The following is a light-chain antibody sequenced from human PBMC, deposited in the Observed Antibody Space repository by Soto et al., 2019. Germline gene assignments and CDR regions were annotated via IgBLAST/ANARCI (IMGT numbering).Light chain of an antibody. CDR2: AAS. V-gene: IGKV1-39*01. Sequence: DIHMTQSPSSLSASVGDEVTITCRASQSISSYLNWYQQKPGKAPKLLIYAASSLQSGVPSRFSGSGSGTDFTLSISSLQPEDFATYFCQQVDSYPITFGQGTRLEIK. J-gene: IGKJ5*01. CDR3: QQVDSYPIT. CDR1: QSISSY.